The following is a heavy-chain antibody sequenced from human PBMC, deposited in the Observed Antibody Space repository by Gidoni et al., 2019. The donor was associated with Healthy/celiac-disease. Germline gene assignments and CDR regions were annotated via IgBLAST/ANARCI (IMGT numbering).Heavy chain of an antibody. CDR2: IYYRGST. D-gene: IGHD3-22*01. CDR3: ARNYYDSSGYYTVDY. V-gene: IGHV4-39*01. CDR1: GGSISSSSYY. Sequence: QLQLQESGPGLVKPSETLSLTCTVSGGSISSSSYYWGWIRQPPGKGLEWIGSIYYRGSTYYNPSLKSRVTISVDTSKNQFSLKLSSVTAADTAVYYCARNYYDSSGYYTVDYWGQGTLVTVSS. J-gene: IGHJ4*02.